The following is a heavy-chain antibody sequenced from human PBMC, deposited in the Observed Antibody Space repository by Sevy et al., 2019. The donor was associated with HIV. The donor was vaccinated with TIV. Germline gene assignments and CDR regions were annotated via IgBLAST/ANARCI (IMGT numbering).Heavy chain of an antibody. V-gene: IGHV3-7*01. J-gene: IGHJ3*02. CDR1: GFTFSSYW. Sequence: GGSLRLSCAASGFTFSSYWMSWVRQAPGKGLEWVANIKQDGSEKYYVDSVKGRFTISRDNAKNSLYLQMNSLRAEDTAVYYWARDRGGRYYLAFDIWGQGTMVTVSS. CDR3: ARDRGGRYYLAFDI. D-gene: IGHD1-26*01. CDR2: IKQDGSEK.